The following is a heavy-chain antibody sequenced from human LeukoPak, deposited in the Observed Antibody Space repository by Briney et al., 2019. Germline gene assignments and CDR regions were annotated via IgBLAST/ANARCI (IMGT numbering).Heavy chain of an antibody. CDR1: GYSFTSYW. V-gene: IGHV5-51*01. CDR2: IYPDDSDT. CDR3: AKGEMATAPLDY. J-gene: IGHJ4*02. D-gene: IGHD5-24*01. Sequence: GESLKISCKSSGYSFTSYWIGWVRQMPGKGLEWMGIIYPDDSDTRYSPSFQGQVTISVDKSIRTAYLQWSSLKASDTAMYYCAKGEMATAPLDYWGQGTLVTVSS.